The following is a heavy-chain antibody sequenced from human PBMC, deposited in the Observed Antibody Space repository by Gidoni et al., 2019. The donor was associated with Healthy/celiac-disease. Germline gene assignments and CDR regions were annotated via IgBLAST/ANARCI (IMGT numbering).Heavy chain of an antibody. J-gene: IGHJ4*02. V-gene: IGHV3-33*01. CDR3: ARGETRYGDLVDY. CDR1: GFTFSSYG. CDR2: IWYDGINK. D-gene: IGHD4-17*01. Sequence: QVRLVESGGGVVQTGRSLRIPCAASGFTFSSYGMHWVRQDPGKGLGWVAVIWYDGINKYYADSVKGRFTISRDNSKNTLYLQMNSLRAEDTAVYYCARGETRYGDLVDYWGQGTLVTVSS.